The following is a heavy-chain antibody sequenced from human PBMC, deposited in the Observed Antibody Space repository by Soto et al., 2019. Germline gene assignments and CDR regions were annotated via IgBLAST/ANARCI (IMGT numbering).Heavy chain of an antibody. Sequence: QVQLVQSGAEVKKPGSSVKVSCKASGGTFGSYAFSWVRQAPAQGLEWMGGIIPVSGAAHYAQKFQGRVTITADESTSTAYMELSSLSSQDTAVYYCATALGCRSTSCTLDYWGQGTRVIVSS. D-gene: IGHD2-2*01. V-gene: IGHV1-69*01. CDR1: GGTFGSYA. J-gene: IGHJ4*02. CDR3: ATALGCRSTSCTLDY. CDR2: IIPVSGAA.